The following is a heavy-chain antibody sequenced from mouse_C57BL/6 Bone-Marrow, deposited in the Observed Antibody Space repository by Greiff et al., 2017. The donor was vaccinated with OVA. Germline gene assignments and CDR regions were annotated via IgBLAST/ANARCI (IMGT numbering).Heavy chain of an antibody. Sequence: QVHVKQSGTELVKHGASVKLSCKASGYTFTSYWMHWVKQRPGQGLEWIGNINPSNGGTNYNEKFKSKATLTVDKSSSTAYMQLSSLTSEDSAVYYCARDGSSFYYAMDYWGQGTSVTVSS. J-gene: IGHJ4*01. CDR2: INPSNGGT. D-gene: IGHD1-1*01. CDR1: GYTFTSYW. CDR3: ARDGSSFYYAMDY. V-gene: IGHV1-53*01.